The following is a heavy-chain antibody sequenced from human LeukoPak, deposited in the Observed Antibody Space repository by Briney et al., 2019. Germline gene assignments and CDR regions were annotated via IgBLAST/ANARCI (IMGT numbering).Heavy chain of an antibody. V-gene: IGHV3-21*04. CDR3: ARDRAGYSSSWTFDY. J-gene: IGHJ4*02. CDR1: GFDFSTYA. Sequence: GGSLRLSCAASGFDFSTYAINWVRQAPGKGLEWVSSISTMSNYIFYGDSVKGRFTISRDNAKNSVYLQMNSLRAEDTAVYYCARDRAGYSSSWTFDYWGQGTLVTVSS. D-gene: IGHD6-13*01. CDR2: ISTMSNYI.